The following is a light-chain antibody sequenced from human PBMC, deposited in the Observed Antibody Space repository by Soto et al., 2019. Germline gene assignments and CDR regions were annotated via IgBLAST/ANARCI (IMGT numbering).Light chain of an antibody. V-gene: IGLV2-14*01. J-gene: IGLJ1*01. CDR3: CSYTTSSTLV. CDR1: SSDIGTYNH. Sequence: QSVLTQPASVSGSPGQSIAISCAGTSSDIGTYNHVSWYQQHPGKAPQLIIYEDINWPSGLSSRFSGSKSGNTASLTISGLQAEDEADYFCCSYTTSSTLVCGTGTKLTVL. CDR2: EDI.